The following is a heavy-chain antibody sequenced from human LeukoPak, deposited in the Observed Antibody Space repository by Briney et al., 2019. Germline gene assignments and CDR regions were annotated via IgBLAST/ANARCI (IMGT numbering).Heavy chain of an antibody. CDR2: IYYSGST. J-gene: IGHJ5*02. CDR3: ARDRGGSYYSDCFDP. CDR1: GGSISSSSYY. D-gene: IGHD1-26*01. V-gene: IGHV4-39*02. Sequence: SQTLSLTCTVSGGSISSSSYYWGWIRQPPGKGLEWIGSIYYSGSTYYNPSLKSRVTISVDTSKNQFSLKLSSVTAADTAVYYCARDRGGSYYSDCFDPWGQGTLVTVSS.